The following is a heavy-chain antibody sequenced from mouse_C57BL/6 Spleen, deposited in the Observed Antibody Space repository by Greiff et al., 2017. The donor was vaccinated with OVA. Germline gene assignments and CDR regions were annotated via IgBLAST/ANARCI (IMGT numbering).Heavy chain of an antibody. D-gene: IGHD2-5*01. J-gene: IGHJ4*01. Sequence: EVQLQQSGPELVKPGASVKIPCKASGYTFTDYNLDWVKQSHGKSLEWIGDINPNNGGTIYNQKFKGKATLTVDQSSSTAYMELRSLTSEDTAVYYCARSYSKNYAMDYWGQGTSVTVSS. CDR1: GYTFTDYN. CDR3: ARSYSKNYAMDY. CDR2: INPNNGGT. V-gene: IGHV1-18*01.